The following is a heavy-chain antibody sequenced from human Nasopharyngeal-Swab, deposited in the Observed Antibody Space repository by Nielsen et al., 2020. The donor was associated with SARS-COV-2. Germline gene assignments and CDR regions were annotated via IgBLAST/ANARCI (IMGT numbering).Heavy chain of an antibody. CDR2: INHNERT. D-gene: IGHD5-24*01. Sequence: SETLSLTCSVSGGSFNGFYWNWIRQAPGKGLEWIGEINHNERTNYNPSLKSRIAMLVDTSNNQVSLKLNSLTATDTAVYYCAGAGRVGDAYTGLDIWGQGTTVTVSS. V-gene: IGHV4-34*01. CDR1: GGSFNGFY. CDR3: AGAGRVGDAYTGLDI. J-gene: IGHJ6*02.